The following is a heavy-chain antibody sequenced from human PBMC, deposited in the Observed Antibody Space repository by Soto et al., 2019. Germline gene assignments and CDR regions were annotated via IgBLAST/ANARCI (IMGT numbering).Heavy chain of an antibody. Sequence: PSETLSLTCTVSGYSISSGYYWGWIRQPPGKGLEWIGSIYHSGSSYYNPSLKSRVTILVDTSKNQFSLKLSSVTAADTAVYNCARQLFISDYFYYFDYWGKGALVTVSS. J-gene: IGHJ4*02. CDR3: ARQLFISDYFYYFDY. CDR2: IYHSGSS. D-gene: IGHD4-17*01. V-gene: IGHV4-38-2*02. CDR1: GYSISSGYY.